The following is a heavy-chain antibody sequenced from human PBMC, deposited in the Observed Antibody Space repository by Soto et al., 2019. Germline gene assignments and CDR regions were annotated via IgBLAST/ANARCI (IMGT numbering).Heavy chain of an antibody. V-gene: IGHV5-10-1*01. CDR1: GYSFTSYW. CDR3: ARLGYSSGRLSTQGY. Sequence: PGESLKISCKGSGYSFTSYWISWVRQMPGKGLEWMGRIDPSDSYTNYSPSFQGHVTISADKSISTAYLQWSSLKASDTAMYYCARLGYSSGRLSTQGYWGQGTLVTVSS. CDR2: IDPSDSYT. D-gene: IGHD6-19*01. J-gene: IGHJ4*02.